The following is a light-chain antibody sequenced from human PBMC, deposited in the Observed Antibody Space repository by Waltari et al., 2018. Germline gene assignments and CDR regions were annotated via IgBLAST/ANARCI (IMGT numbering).Light chain of an antibody. CDR3: SSYTSSSTLWV. CDR2: DVS. V-gene: IGLV2-14*03. Sequence: QSALTQPASVSGSPGQSITISCTGTRSDVGGYTYVSWYQPHPGKAPKLMLYDVSNRPSGVSNRFSGSKSGNTASLTISGLQAEDEADYYCSSYTSSSTLWVFGGGTKLTVL. CDR1: RSDVGGYTY. J-gene: IGLJ3*02.